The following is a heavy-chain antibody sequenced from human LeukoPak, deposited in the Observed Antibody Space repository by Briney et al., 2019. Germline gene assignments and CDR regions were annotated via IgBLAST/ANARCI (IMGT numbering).Heavy chain of an antibody. CDR1: GGSISSSNW. D-gene: IGHD5-12*01. CDR2: IYHSGST. V-gene: IGHV4-4*02. CDR3: ARALLVANGYSSYVDV. Sequence: SETLSLTCAVSGGSISSSNWWSWVRHPPGKWLEWIYEIYHSGSTNYNPSLKSRLTISVHNHKHNISLKLSSVTAADTAVYYCARALLVANGYSSYVDVWGKGTTVTASS. J-gene: IGHJ6*03.